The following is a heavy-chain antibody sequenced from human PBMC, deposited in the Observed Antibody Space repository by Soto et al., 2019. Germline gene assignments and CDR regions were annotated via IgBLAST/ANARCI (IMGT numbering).Heavy chain of an antibody. D-gene: IGHD3-10*01. CDR3: ARDHLGPGDY. Sequence: AGGSLRLSCAASGFTFSSYAMHWVRQAPGKGLEWVAVISYDGSNKYYADSVKGRFTISRDNSKNTLYLQMNSLRAEDTAVYYCARDHLGPGDYWGQGTLVTVSS. V-gene: IGHV3-30-3*01. J-gene: IGHJ4*02. CDR1: GFTFSSYA. CDR2: ISYDGSNK.